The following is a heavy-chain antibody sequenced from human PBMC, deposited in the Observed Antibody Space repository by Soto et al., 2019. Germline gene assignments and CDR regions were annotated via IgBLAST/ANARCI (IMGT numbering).Heavy chain of an antibody. J-gene: IGHJ4*02. Sequence: GGSLRLSCAASGFTFSSYAMSWVRQAPGKGLEWVSAISGSGGSTYYADSVKGRFTISRDNSKNTLYLQMNSLRAEDTAVYYCAKGPDSSGWYARNFDYWGQGTLVTVSS. V-gene: IGHV3-23*01. D-gene: IGHD6-19*01. CDR1: GFTFSSYA. CDR2: ISGSGGST. CDR3: AKGPDSSGWYARNFDY.